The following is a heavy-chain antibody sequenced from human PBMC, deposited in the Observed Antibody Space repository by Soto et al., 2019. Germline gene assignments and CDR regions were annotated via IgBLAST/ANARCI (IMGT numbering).Heavy chain of an antibody. D-gene: IGHD3-3*01. J-gene: IGHJ6*02. CDR3: ARWEIFGVVTTYYYYGMDV. CDR2: IIPIFGTA. Sequence: ASVKVSCTASGGTFSSYAISWVRQAPGQGLEWMGGIIPIFGTANYAQKFQGRVTITADESTSTAYMELSSLRSEDTAVYYCARWEIFGVVTTYYYYGMDVWGQGTTVTVSS. CDR1: GGTFSSYA. V-gene: IGHV1-69*13.